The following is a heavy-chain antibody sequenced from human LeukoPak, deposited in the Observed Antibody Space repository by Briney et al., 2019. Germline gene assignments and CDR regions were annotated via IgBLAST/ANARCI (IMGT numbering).Heavy chain of an antibody. J-gene: IGHJ3*02. CDR1: GYTFTGYY. Sequence: ASVKVSCKASGYTFTGYYTHWVRQAPGQGLEWMERINPNSGGTNYAQKFQGRVTMTRDTSISTAYMELSRLRSDDTAVYYCARGGRSSWYEAGDAFDIWGQGTMVTVSS. D-gene: IGHD6-13*01. CDR2: INPNSGGT. CDR3: ARGGRSSWYEAGDAFDI. V-gene: IGHV1-2*06.